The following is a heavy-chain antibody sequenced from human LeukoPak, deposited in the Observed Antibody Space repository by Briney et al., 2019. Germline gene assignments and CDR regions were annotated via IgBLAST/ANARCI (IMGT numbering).Heavy chain of an antibody. Sequence: SETLSLTCTVSGASISSSYCTWIRQPAGEGLEWIGRNSSGGSTTYNPSFKSRVTMSLDTSKKQFSLNLTSVTAADTAVYYRARDQTYYVSSGYYYVTYLQHWGQGILVTVSS. CDR2: NSSGGST. J-gene: IGHJ1*01. V-gene: IGHV4-4*07. D-gene: IGHD3-22*01. CDR1: GASISSSY. CDR3: ARDQTYYVSSGYYYVTYLQH.